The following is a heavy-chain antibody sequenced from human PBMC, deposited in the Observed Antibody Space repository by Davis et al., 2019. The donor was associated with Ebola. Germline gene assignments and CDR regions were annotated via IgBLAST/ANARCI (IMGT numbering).Heavy chain of an antibody. V-gene: IGHV3-49*04. Sequence: GGSLRLSCTASGFNFGEYALTWVRQPPRKGLEWVGFIRNNAYGGTTEYAASVKGRFTISRDDSGNIAYLQMNSLKIEDTAVYYCARESGGGIDYWGQGTLVTVSS. CDR3: ARESGGGIDY. D-gene: IGHD1-26*01. CDR1: GFNFGEYA. CDR2: IRNNAYGGTT. J-gene: IGHJ4*02.